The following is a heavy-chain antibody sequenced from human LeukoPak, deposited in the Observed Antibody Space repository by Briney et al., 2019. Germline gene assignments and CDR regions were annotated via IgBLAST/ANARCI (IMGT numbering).Heavy chain of an antibody. V-gene: IGHV4-34*01. Sequence: SETLSLTCAVYGGSFSGYYWSWIRQPPGKGLEWIGEINHSGSTNYNPSLKSRVTISVDTSKNQFSLKLSSVTAADTAVYYCARGRIRHWFDYWGQGTLVTVSS. J-gene: IGHJ4*02. CDR1: GGSFSGYY. D-gene: IGHD1-14*01. CDR3: ARGRIRHWFDY. CDR2: INHSGST.